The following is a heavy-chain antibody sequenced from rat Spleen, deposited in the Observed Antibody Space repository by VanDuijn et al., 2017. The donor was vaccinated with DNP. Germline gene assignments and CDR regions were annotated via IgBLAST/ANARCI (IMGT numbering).Heavy chain of an antibody. V-gene: IGHV5-7*01. Sequence: EVQLVESGGGLVQPGRSLKLSCAASGFTFSDYNMAWVRQAPKKGLEWVATIIYDGSSTYYGDSVKGRFTISRDNAKSTLYLQMDSLRSEDTATYYCATQSSYIYGDTDGFDYWGQGVMVTVSS. CDR3: ATQSSYIYGDTDGFDY. J-gene: IGHJ2*01. CDR1: GFTFSDYN. D-gene: IGHD1-2*01. CDR2: IIYDGSST.